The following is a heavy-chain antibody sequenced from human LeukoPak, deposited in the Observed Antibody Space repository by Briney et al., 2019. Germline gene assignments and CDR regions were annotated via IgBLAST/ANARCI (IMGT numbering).Heavy chain of an antibody. CDR2: ISDSGANT. CDR1: GFTFSTYA. J-gene: IGHJ2*01. Sequence: GGSLRLSCAASGFTFSTYAMSWVRQAPGKGLEWVSTISDSGANTHYADSVRGRFTISRDNSKNTLYLQKNSLRADDTAIYYCAKSMTLQWRGFFDLWGRGTHVTVSS. D-gene: IGHD6-19*01. CDR3: AKSMTLQWRGFFDL. V-gene: IGHV3-23*01.